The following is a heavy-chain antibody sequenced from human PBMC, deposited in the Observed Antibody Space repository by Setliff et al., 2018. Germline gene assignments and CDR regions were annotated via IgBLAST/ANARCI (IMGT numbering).Heavy chain of an antibody. J-gene: IGHJ3*02. CDR2: IYYSGTA. CDR1: GGSIISTNNY. Sequence: SETLSLTCAVSGGSIISTNNYWSWIRQPPGKGLEWIGSIYYSGTAYYNPSLKSRVTISVDTSKNQFSLQVTSVTAADTAVYYCARRGYYYGWGDSNAFDIWGQGTMVTVSS. D-gene: IGHD3-10*01. CDR3: ARRGYYYGWGDSNAFDI. V-gene: IGHV4-39*01.